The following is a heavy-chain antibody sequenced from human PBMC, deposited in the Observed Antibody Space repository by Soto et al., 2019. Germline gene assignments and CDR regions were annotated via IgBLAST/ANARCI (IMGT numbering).Heavy chain of an antibody. D-gene: IGHD3-10*01. V-gene: IGHV1-2*04. J-gene: IGHJ5*02. CDR1: GYTFTGYY. Sequence: GASVKVSCKASGYTFTGYYMHWVRQAPGQGLEWMGWINPNSGGTNYAQKFQGWVTMTRDTSISTAYMELSRLRSDDTAVYYCAVSYYYGSGSPHYWFDPWGQGTLVTVSS. CDR3: AVSYYYGSGSPHYWFDP. CDR2: INPNSGGT.